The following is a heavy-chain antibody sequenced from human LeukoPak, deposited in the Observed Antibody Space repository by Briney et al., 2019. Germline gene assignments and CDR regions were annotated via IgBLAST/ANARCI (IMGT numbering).Heavy chain of an antibody. D-gene: IGHD1-1*01. CDR3: ASEKTGRDY. Sequence: GVSLRLSCAASGFTFSNNYMSWVRRAPGKGLEWVSVLYSGGTTYYLDSVKGRFTISRDSSKNTLYLQMNSLRAEDTAMYYCASEKTGRDYWGQGTQVTVSS. J-gene: IGHJ4*02. CDR1: GFTFSNNY. V-gene: IGHV3-53*01. CDR2: LYSGGTT.